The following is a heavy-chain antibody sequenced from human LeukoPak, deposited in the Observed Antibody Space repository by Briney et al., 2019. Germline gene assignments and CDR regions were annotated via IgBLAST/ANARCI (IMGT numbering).Heavy chain of an antibody. CDR2: VAKDGGHK. CDR3: AREHSHSNWFFDL. CDR1: GFTFSDYG. V-gene: IGHV3-30*03. J-gene: IGHJ2*01. D-gene: IGHD4-11*01. Sequence: GGSLRLSCVASGFTFSDYGIQWVRQAPGKGLEWVAVVAKDGGHKVYSDSVKGRLSISRDNSKNTAFLQMDSLRTEDAAVYFCAREHSHSNWFFDLWGPGTPVTISS.